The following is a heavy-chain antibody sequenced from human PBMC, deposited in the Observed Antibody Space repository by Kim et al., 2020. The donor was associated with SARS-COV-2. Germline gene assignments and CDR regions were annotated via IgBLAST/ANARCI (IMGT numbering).Heavy chain of an antibody. CDR3: ARTQGGYSSGWRYFEY. J-gene: IGHJ4*02. CDR2: ISYDGSNK. CDR1: GFTFSGYA. V-gene: IGHV3-30*04. Sequence: GGSLRLSCAASGFTFSGYAMHWVRQAPGKGLEWVAIISYDGSNKYYADSVKGRFTISRDNSMNTLYLQMNSLRAEDTAVYYCARTQGGYSSGWRYFEYWGQGTLVTVSS. D-gene: IGHD6-19*01.